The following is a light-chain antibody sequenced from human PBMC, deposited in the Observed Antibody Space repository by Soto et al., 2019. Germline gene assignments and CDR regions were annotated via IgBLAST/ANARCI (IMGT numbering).Light chain of an antibody. Sequence: EIMLTQSPGTLSLSPGERATLSCKTRQAISSRDLAWYQQKFGQAPRLLIYGASTRAAGIPDRFIGSWSGNDFTLTISRLEHEDVGVYYCQQYGGSPMYSFGQGTKLEIK. CDR2: GAS. CDR1: QAISSRD. V-gene: IGKV3-20*01. J-gene: IGKJ2*03. CDR3: QQYGGSPMYS.